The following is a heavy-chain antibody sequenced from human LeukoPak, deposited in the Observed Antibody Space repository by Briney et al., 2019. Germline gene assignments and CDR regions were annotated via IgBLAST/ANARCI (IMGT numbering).Heavy chain of an antibody. V-gene: IGHV3-30-3*01. Sequence: PGGSLRLSCAASGFTFTSYSMNWVRQAPGKGLEWVAVISYDGSNKYYADSVKGRFTISRDNSKNTLYLQMNSLRAEDTAVYYCAKDRRIVGGTMDLNYWGQGTLVTVSS. J-gene: IGHJ4*02. CDR3: AKDRRIVGGTMDLNY. CDR1: GFTFTSYS. CDR2: ISYDGSNK. D-gene: IGHD1-26*01.